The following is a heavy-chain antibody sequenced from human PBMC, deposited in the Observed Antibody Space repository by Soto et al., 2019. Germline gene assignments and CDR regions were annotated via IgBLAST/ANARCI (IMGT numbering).Heavy chain of an antibody. CDR1: GGSISSSSYY. D-gene: IGHD6-19*01. Sequence: QLQLQESGPGLVKPSETLSLTCTVSGGSISSSSYYWGWIRQPPGKGLEWIGSIYYSGSTYYNPSLKSRVTISVDTSKNQFSLKLSSVTAADTAVYYCARHTGIAVAGIFDYWGQGTLVTVSS. CDR2: IYYSGST. V-gene: IGHV4-39*01. J-gene: IGHJ4*02. CDR3: ARHTGIAVAGIFDY.